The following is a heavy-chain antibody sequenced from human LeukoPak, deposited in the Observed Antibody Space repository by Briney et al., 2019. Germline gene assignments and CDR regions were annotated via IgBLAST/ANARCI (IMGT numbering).Heavy chain of an antibody. CDR2: ISAYNGNT. CDR3: ARYSMVAATPEYDY. V-gene: IGHV1-18*01. J-gene: IGHJ4*02. CDR1: GYTFTSYG. Sequence: EASVKVSCKASGYTFTSYGISWVRQAPGQGLEWMGWISAYNGNTNYAQKLQGRVTMTTDTSTSTAYMELRSLRSDDTAVYYCARYSMVAATPEYDYWGQGTLVTVSS. D-gene: IGHD2-15*01.